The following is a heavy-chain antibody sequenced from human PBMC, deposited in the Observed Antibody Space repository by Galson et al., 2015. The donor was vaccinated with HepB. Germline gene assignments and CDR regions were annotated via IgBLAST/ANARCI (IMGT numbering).Heavy chain of an antibody. J-gene: IGHJ6*02. Sequence: CKASGYTFTGYYMHWVRQAPGQGLEWMGWIDPNSGGTNYAQKFQGRVTMTRDTSISTAYMELSRLRSDDTAVYYCARDPWGDWNALDGMDVWGQGTTVTVSS. CDR1: GYTFTGYY. D-gene: IGHD1-1*01. V-gene: IGHV1-2*02. CDR3: ARDPWGDWNALDGMDV. CDR2: IDPNSGGT.